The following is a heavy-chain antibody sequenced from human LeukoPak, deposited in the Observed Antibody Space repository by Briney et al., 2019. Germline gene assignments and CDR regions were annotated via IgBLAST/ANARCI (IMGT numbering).Heavy chain of an antibody. CDR1: GGSISSYY. Sequence: SETLSLTCTVSGGSISSYYWSWIRQPPGKGLEWIGYIYTSGSTNYNPSLKSRVTISVDTSKNQFSLKLSSVTAADTAVYYCARGTDGYGSGWYWFDPWGQGTLVTVSS. CDR2: IYTSGST. V-gene: IGHV4-4*09. D-gene: IGHD6-19*01. CDR3: ARGTDGYGSGWYWFDP. J-gene: IGHJ5*02.